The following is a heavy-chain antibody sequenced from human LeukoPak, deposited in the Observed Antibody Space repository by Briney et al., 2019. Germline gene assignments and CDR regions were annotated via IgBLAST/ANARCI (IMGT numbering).Heavy chain of an antibody. V-gene: IGHV4-59*01. Sequence: SETLSLTCTVSGGSISSYYWSWIRQPPGKGLEWIGYISYSGSTNFNPSLKSRVTISADTSKNQFSLKLSSVTAADTAVYYCAREGTAGTNLNWFDPWGQGTLVTVSS. CDR2: ISYSGST. D-gene: IGHD1-1*01. CDR3: AREGTAGTNLNWFDP. CDR1: GGSISSYY. J-gene: IGHJ5*02.